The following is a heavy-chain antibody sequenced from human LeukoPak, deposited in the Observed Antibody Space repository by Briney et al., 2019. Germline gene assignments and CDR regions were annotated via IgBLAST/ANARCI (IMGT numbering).Heavy chain of an antibody. V-gene: IGHV4-39*07. CDR2: INYSGST. Sequence: SEALSLTCTVSGGSISSSSYYWGWIRQPPGKGLEWIGSINYSGSTYYNPSLKIRVTISVDTSKNQCSLKLSSVTAADTAVYYCARNDFWSGYWFDPWGQGTLVTVSS. CDR1: GGSISSSSYY. CDR3: ARNDFWSGYWFDP. J-gene: IGHJ5*02. D-gene: IGHD3-3*01.